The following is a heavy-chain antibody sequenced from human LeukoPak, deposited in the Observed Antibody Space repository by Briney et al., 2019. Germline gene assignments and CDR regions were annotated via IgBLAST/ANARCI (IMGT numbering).Heavy chain of an antibody. D-gene: IGHD2-2*01. V-gene: IGHV3-49*03. CDR2: IRSKAYGGTT. Sequence: GGSLRLSCTASGFTFGDYAMSWFRQAPGKGLEWVGFIRSKAYGGTTEYAASVKGRFTISRDDSKSIAYLLMNSLKTEDTAVYYCTRDPAHGYCSSTSCYSHYYYGMDVWGQGTTVTVSS. J-gene: IGHJ6*02. CDR1: GFTFGDYA. CDR3: TRDPAHGYCSSTSCYSHYYYGMDV.